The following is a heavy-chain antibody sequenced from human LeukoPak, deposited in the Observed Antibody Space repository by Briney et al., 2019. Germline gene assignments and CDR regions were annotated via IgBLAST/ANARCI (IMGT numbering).Heavy chain of an antibody. CDR2: ISGSGGST. CDR1: GFTFNSYA. Sequence: GGSLRLSCAASGFTFNSYAMSWVRQAPGKGLEWVSAISGSGGSTYNADSVKGRFTISRDNSKYTLYLQMNSLRAEDTAVYYCVKDGGYCSSTSCYTVPAQHWGQGTLVTVSS. V-gene: IGHV3-23*01. J-gene: IGHJ1*01. CDR3: VKDGGYCSSTSCYTVPAQH. D-gene: IGHD2-2*02.